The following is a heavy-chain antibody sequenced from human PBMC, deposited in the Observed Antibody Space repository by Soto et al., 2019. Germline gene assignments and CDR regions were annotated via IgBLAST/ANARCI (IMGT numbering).Heavy chain of an antibody. D-gene: IGHD2-15*01. CDR3: ASTYAGYCSGGSCLDAFDI. V-gene: IGHV4-59*01. J-gene: IGHJ3*02. CDR1: GGSISSYY. CDR2: IYYSGST. Sequence: SETLSLTCTVSGGSISSYYWSWIRQPPGKGLEWIGYIYYSGSTNYNPSLKSRVTISVDTSKNQFSLKLSSVTAADTAVYYCASTYAGYCSGGSCLDAFDIWGQGTMVT.